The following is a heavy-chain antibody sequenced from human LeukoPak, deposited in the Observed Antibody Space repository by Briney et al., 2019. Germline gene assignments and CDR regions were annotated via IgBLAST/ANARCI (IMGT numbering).Heavy chain of an antibody. CDR1: GYSFTGYY. Sequence: GESLKISCKGSGYSFTGYYMHWVRQAPGQGLEWMGWINPNSGGTNYAQKFQGRVTMTRDTSISTAYMELSRLRSDDTAVYYCARVRWKGYFDYWGQGTLVTVSS. CDR3: ARVRWKGYFDY. D-gene: IGHD5-24*01. J-gene: IGHJ4*02. CDR2: INPNSGGT. V-gene: IGHV1-2*02.